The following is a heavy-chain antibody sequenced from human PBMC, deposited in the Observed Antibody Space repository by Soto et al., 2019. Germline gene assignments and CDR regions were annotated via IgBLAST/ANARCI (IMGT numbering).Heavy chain of an antibody. CDR3: ARDSTNYGDYNDAFDI. V-gene: IGHV3-48*02. CDR2: ISSSSSTI. Sequence: PGGSLRLSCAASGFTFSSYSMNWVRQAPGKGLEWVSYISSSSSTIYYADSVKGRFTISRDNAKNSLYLQMNSLRDEDTAVYYCARDSTNYGDYNDAFDIWGQGTMVTVSS. J-gene: IGHJ3*02. CDR1: GFTFSSYS. D-gene: IGHD4-17*01.